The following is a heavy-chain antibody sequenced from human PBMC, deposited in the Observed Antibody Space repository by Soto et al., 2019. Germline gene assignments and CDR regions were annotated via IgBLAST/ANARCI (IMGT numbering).Heavy chain of an antibody. Sequence: SGGSLRLSCAASGFTVSSNYMSWVRQAPGKGLEWVSVIYSGGSTYYADSVKGRFTISRDNSKNTLYLQMNSLRAEDTAVYYCARTTYYYDSSGYSPDAFGIWGQGTMVTVSS. CDR1: GFTVSSNY. CDR2: IYSGGST. CDR3: ARTTYYYDSSGYSPDAFGI. V-gene: IGHV3-66*01. D-gene: IGHD3-22*01. J-gene: IGHJ3*02.